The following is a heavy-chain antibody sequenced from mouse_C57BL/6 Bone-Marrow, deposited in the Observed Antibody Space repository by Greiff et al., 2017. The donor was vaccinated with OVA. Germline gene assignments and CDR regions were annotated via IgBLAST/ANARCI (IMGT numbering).Heavy chain of an antibody. J-gene: IGHJ4*01. CDR1: GFTFSDFY. V-gene: IGHV5-12*01. CDR2: ISNGGGST. CDR3: ARLDAMDY. Sequence: DVKLVESGGGLVQPGGSLKLSCAASGFTFSDFYMYWIRQTPVKRLEWVAYISNGGGSTYYPDTVKGRFTISRDNAKNTLYLQMSRLKSEDTAMYYCARLDAMDYWGQGTSVTVSS.